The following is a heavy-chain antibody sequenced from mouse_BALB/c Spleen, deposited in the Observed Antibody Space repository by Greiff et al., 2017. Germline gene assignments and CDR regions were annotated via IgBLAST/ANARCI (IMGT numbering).Heavy chain of an antibody. D-gene: IGHD2-4*01. CDR2: INPSNGGT. CDR3: TRWDYDGFDY. Sequence: QVQLQQSGAELVKPGASVKLSCKASGYTFTSYYMYWVKQRPGQGLEWIGGINPSNGGTNFNEKFKSKATLTVDKSSSTAYMQLSSLTSEDSAVYYCTRWDYDGFDYWGQGTTLTVSS. J-gene: IGHJ2*01. V-gene: IGHV1S81*02. CDR1: GYTFTSYY.